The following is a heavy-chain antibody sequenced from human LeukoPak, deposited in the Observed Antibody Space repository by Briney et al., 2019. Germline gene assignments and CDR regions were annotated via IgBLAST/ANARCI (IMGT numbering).Heavy chain of an antibody. J-gene: IGHJ4*02. V-gene: IGHV4-39*01. CDR1: GGSISSSSYY. CDR3: DSHGRDGYNYGPVVYY. CDR2: MYYRGST. D-gene: IGHD5-24*01. Sequence: SETLSLTCTVSGGSISSSSYYWGRIRQSPGKGLEWIGSMYYRGSTYYNPSLKSRVTLSVDTPKNQFSLKLSSVTAADTAVYYCDSHGRDGYNYGPVVYYWGQGTLVTVSS.